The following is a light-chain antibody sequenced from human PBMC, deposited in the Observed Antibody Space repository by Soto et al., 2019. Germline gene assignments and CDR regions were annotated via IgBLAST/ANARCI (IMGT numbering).Light chain of an antibody. Sequence: DIQMTQSPSTLSASVGDRVTITCRASQSISSWLAWYQQKPGKAPKLLIYDASSLESGVPSRFSGSGSGTEFTLTISSLQPDDFATYYCQQYNSYSAYTSGHGTKLEIK. CDR1: QSISSW. V-gene: IGKV1-5*01. J-gene: IGKJ2*01. CDR2: DAS. CDR3: QQYNSYSAYT.